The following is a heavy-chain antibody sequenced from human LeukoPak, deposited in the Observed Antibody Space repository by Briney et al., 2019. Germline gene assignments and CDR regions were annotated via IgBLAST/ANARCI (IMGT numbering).Heavy chain of an antibody. CDR3: ASFGSGWSGGFDP. CDR2: IYYSGST. Sequence: PSETLSLTCTVSGGSISSSSYYWGWIRQPPGKGLEWVGSIYYSGSTYYNPSLKSRVTISVDTSKNQFSLKLSSVTAADTAVYYCASFGSGWSGGFDPWGQGTLVTVSS. V-gene: IGHV4-39*07. D-gene: IGHD6-19*01. CDR1: GGSISSSSYY. J-gene: IGHJ5*02.